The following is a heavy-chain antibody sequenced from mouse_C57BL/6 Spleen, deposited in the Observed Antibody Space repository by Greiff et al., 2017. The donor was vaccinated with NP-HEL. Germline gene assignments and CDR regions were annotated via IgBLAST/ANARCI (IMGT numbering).Heavy chain of an antibody. Sequence: EVKLEESEGGLVQPGSSMKLSCTASGFTFSDYYMAWVRQVPEKGLEWVANINYDGSSTYYLDSLKSRFIISRDNAKNILYLQMSSLKSEDTATYYCARLDGNYEVAYWGQGTLVTVSA. CDR3: ARLDGNYEVAY. V-gene: IGHV5-16*01. D-gene: IGHD2-1*01. J-gene: IGHJ3*01. CDR2: INYDGSST. CDR1: GFTFSDYY.